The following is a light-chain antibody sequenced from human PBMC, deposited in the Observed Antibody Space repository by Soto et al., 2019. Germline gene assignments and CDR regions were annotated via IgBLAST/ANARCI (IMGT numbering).Light chain of an antibody. Sequence: EVVLTQSPATLSLSPGDRATLSCRASQSVGHYLAWYQQKLGQAPRLLIYDASNRATGIPARFSGSGSGTDFTLTISSLEPEEFAVYYCQLLSDWPSFGQGTKREMK. J-gene: IGKJ2*01. V-gene: IGKV3-11*01. CDR3: QLLSDWPS. CDR2: DAS. CDR1: QSVGHY.